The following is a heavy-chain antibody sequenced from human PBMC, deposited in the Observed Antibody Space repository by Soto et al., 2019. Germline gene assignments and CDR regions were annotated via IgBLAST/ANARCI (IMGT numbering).Heavy chain of an antibody. CDR3: ASTGYSGYDEFDY. D-gene: IGHD5-12*01. J-gene: IGHJ4*02. CDR1: GGSISSYY. CDR2: IYYSGST. Sequence: SETLSLTCTVSGGSISSYYWSWIRQPPGKGLEWIGYIYYSGSTNYNPSLKSRVTISVDTSKNQFSLKLSSVTAADTAVYYCASTGYSGYDEFDYWGQGTLVTVSS. V-gene: IGHV4-59*08.